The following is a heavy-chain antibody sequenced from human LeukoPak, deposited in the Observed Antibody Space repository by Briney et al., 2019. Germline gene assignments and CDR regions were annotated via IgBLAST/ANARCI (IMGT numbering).Heavy chain of an antibody. D-gene: IGHD3-10*01. CDR1: GGTFSSYA. V-gene: IGHV1-69*04. J-gene: IGHJ4*02. CDR3: ARDGSGSYYKPFDY. CDR2: IIPILGIA. Sequence: GASVKVSCKASGGTFSSYAISWVRQAPGQGLEWMGRIIPILGIANYAQKFQGRVTITADKSTSTAYMELSSLRSEDTAVYYCARDGSGSYYKPFDYWGQGTLVTVSS.